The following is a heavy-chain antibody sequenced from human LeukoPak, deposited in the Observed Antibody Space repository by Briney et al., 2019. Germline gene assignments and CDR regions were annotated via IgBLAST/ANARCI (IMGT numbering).Heavy chain of an antibody. V-gene: IGHV3-30*04. Sequence: PGRSLRLSCVASGFTFRSYAMHWVRQAPGKGLEWVAVISYDGRNKYYADSVKGRFTISRDNAKTTLYLQMNSLRGEDTVVYYCAREGRTAELDYWGQGTLVTVSS. CDR1: GFTFRSYA. D-gene: IGHD1/OR15-1a*01. J-gene: IGHJ4*02. CDR3: AREGRTAELDY. CDR2: ISYDGRNK.